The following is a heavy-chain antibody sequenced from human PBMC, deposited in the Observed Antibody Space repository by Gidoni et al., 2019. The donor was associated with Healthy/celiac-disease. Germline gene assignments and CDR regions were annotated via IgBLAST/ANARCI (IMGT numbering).Heavy chain of an antibody. CDR1: GGSISSSSYY. D-gene: IGHD5-18*01. Sequence: QLQLQESGPGLVKPSETLSLTCTVSGGSISSSSYYWGWIRQPPGKGLEWIGSIYYSGCTYYNPSLNSRVTIAVDTSKDQFSLKLSSVTAADTAVYYCARHGGQRWLLPPYWYFDLWGRGTLVTVSS. J-gene: IGHJ2*01. V-gene: IGHV4-39*01. CDR3: ARHGGQRWLLPPYWYFDL. CDR2: IYYSGCT.